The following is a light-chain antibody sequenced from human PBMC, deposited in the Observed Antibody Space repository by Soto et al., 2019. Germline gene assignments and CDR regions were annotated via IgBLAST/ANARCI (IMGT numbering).Light chain of an antibody. V-gene: IGKV1-17*01. CDR2: GAA. CDR1: QNIRNY. J-gene: IGKJ1*01. Sequence: DIQMTQSPSSLSASVGDRVAITCRASQNIRNYLNWYQQKPGKAPRVLIYGAASLQSGVPSRFSGSGFGTEFTLTISSLQPEDFATYYCLQHNTYPWTFGQGTKVDIK. CDR3: LQHNTYPWT.